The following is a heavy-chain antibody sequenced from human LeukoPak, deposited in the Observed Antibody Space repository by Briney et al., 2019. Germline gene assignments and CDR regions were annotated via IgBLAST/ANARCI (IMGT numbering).Heavy chain of an antibody. D-gene: IGHD1-26*01. J-gene: IGHJ6*03. V-gene: IGHV1-2*02. CDR1: GYTFTGYY. CDR3: ARGGSGSYSYYYYYMDV. CDR2: INPNSGGT. Sequence: ASVKVSCKASGYTFTGYYMHWVRQAPGQGLEWMGWINPNSGGTNYAQKFQGRVTMTRDTSISTAYMELSRLRSDDTAVYYCARGGSGSYSYYYYYMDVWGKGTTVTISS.